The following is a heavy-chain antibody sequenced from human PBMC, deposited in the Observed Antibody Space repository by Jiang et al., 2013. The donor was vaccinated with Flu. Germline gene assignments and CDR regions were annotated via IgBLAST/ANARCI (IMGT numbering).Heavy chain of an antibody. V-gene: IGHV6-1*01. CDR1: GDSVSSNSAA. Sequence: SGPGLVKPSQTLSLTCAISGDSVSSNSAAWNWIRESPSRGLEWLGRTYYRSKWYYDYAVSVKRRITINPDTSKNEFSLQLNSVTPEDTAVYYCARAAWYGGNLDLDYWGQGTLVTVSS. CDR3: ARAAWYGGNLDLDY. CDR2: TYYRSKWYY. D-gene: IGHD4-23*01. J-gene: IGHJ4*02.